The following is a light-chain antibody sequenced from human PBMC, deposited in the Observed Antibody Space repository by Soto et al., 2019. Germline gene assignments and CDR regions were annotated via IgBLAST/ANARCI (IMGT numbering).Light chain of an antibody. CDR3: CSYVGGDTLI. Sequence: QSALTQPRSVSGSPGQTVTISCTGTSSDVGFSNYISWYQQHPGEAPKLVIYDVAQRPSGVPDRLSGSRSGKTASLTISGLQADDEADYYCCSYVGGDTLIFGSGTKVTVL. CDR2: DVA. V-gene: IGLV2-11*01. CDR1: SSDVGFSNY. J-gene: IGLJ1*01.